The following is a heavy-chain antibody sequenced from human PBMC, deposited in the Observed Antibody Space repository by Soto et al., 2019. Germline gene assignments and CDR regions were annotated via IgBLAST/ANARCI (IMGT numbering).Heavy chain of an antibody. CDR2: ISGSGVGT. V-gene: IGHV3-23*01. CDR1: GFTFENYA. CDR3: ANDRNLEWLFGWDWFRP. D-gene: IGHD3-3*01. Sequence: VDLLESGGALVQPGGSLRLSCAASGFTFENYAMSWVRHFPGKGLEWVSAISGSGVGTHYADSVKGRFAISRDNSKNTVYLQMNSLRPEDTAVYYCANDRNLEWLFGWDWFRPWGQGTLVTVSS. J-gene: IGHJ5*02.